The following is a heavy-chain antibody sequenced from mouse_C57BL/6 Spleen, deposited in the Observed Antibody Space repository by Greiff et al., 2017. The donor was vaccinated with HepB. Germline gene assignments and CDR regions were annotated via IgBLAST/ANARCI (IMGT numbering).Heavy chain of an antibody. V-gene: IGHV1-81*01. CDR2: IYPRSGNT. J-gene: IGHJ3*01. Sequence: VKLQQSGAELARPGASVKLSCKASGYTFTSYGISWVKQRTGQGLEWIGEIYPRSGNTYYNEKFKGKATLTADKSSSTAYMELRSLTSEDSAVYFCARDPYYGSGPYWGQGTLVTVSA. CDR1: GYTFTSYG. CDR3: ARDPYYGSGPY. D-gene: IGHD1-1*01.